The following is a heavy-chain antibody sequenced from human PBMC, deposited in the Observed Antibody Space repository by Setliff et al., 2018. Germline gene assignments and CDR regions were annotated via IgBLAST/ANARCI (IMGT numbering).Heavy chain of an antibody. CDR3: AREKMATNYYYYYMDV. CDR2: IYSGGST. Sequence: ETLSLTCAVYGGSFSGYYWSWIRQPPGKGLEWVSVIYSGGSTYYADSVKGRFTISRDNSKNTLYLQMNSLRAEDTAVYYCAREKMATNYYYYYMDVWGKGTTVTVS. J-gene: IGHJ6*03. D-gene: IGHD5-12*01. CDR1: GGSFSGYY. V-gene: IGHV3-66*01.